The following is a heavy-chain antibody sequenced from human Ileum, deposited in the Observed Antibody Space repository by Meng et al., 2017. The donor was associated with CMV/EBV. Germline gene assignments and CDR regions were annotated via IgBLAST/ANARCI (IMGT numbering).Heavy chain of an antibody. CDR1: GGSFICYD. Sequence: LPLWDTGLLNPSESRSHTCASYGGSFICYDWTCFRQPPGKELEWIGEITQSGTTGTTNNPSLKSRVTLSVDTSNSQFSLKMTSVTAADTAVYYCARGLASGWPDYWGQGTLVTVSS. CDR2: ITQSGTTGT. V-gene: IGHV4-34*01. J-gene: IGHJ4*02. CDR3: ARGLASGWPDY. D-gene: IGHD3-10*01.